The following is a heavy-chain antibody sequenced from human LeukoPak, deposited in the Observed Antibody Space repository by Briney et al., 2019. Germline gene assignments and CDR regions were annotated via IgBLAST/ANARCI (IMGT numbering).Heavy chain of an antibody. CDR3: ARGDGRDGYKGRLDY. Sequence: SETLSLTCAVYGGSFSGYYWSWIRQPPGKGLEWIGEINHSGSTDYNPSLKSRLTISVDTSKNQFSLKMSSVTAADTAVYYCARGDGRDGYKGRLDYWGQGTLVSVSS. D-gene: IGHD5-24*01. J-gene: IGHJ4*02. CDR1: GGSFSGYY. CDR2: INHSGST. V-gene: IGHV4-34*01.